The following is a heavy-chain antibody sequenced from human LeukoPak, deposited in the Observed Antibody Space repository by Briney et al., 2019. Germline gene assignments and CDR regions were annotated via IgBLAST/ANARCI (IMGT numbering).Heavy chain of an antibody. CDR1: GGSFSGYY. CDR3: ARGTFGDPNWFDP. Sequence: SETLSLTCAVYGGSFSGYYWSWIRQPPGKGLEWIGYIYYSGSTYYNPSLKSRVTISVDTSKNQFSLKLSSVTAADTAVYYCARGTFGDPNWFDPWGQGTLVTVSS. CDR2: IYYSGST. V-gene: IGHV4-30-4*08. J-gene: IGHJ5*02. D-gene: IGHD4-17*01.